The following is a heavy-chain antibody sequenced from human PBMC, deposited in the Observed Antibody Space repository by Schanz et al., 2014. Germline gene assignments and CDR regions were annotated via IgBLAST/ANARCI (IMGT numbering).Heavy chain of an antibody. Sequence: VQLEQSGAEVKKPGSSVKVSCKASGGTFSTYTISWVRQAPGQGLEWMGRIIPILGIANYAQKFQGRVTITADRSTSTAYMELTSLRSEDTAVYYCARTYCSSTSCYTGYYYMDVWGKGTTVTVSS. V-gene: IGHV1-69*02. D-gene: IGHD2-2*02. CDR2: IIPILGIA. CDR1: GGTFSTYT. J-gene: IGHJ6*03. CDR3: ARTYCSSTSCYTGYYYMDV.